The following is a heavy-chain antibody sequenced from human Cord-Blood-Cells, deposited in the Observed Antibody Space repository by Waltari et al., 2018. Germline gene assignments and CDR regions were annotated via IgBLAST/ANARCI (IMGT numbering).Heavy chain of an antibody. V-gene: IGHV4-39*01. CDR3: AGPPYSSSSEGAFDI. CDR2: IYYSGST. CDR1: GGSISSSSYY. J-gene: IGHJ3*02. Sequence: QLQLQESGPGLVKPSETLSLTCTVSGGSISSSSYYWGWIRQPPGKGLEWIGSIYYSGSTYYNPSLKSRVTISVDTSKNQFSLKLSSVTAADTAVYYCAGPPYSSSSEGAFDIWGQGTMVTVSS. D-gene: IGHD6-6*01.